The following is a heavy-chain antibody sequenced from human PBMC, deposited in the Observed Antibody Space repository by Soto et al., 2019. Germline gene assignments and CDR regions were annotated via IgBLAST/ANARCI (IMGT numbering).Heavy chain of an antibody. J-gene: IGHJ4*02. D-gene: IGHD3-22*01. Sequence: QVQLVESGGGVVQPGRSLRLSCAASGFTFSSYAMHWVRQAPGKGLEWVAVISYDGSNKYYADSVKGRFTISRDNSKNTLYLQMNSLRAEDTAVYYCARGDWGYYYDSSGYYPSDYWGQGTLVTVSS. CDR2: ISYDGSNK. CDR3: ARGDWGYYYDSSGYYPSDY. V-gene: IGHV3-30-3*01. CDR1: GFTFSSYA.